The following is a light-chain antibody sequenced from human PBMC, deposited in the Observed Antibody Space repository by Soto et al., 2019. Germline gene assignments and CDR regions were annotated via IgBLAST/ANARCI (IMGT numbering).Light chain of an antibody. J-gene: IGLJ2*01. CDR3: QVWDSSSDHVV. V-gene: IGLV3-21*04. CDR2: YDS. CDR1: NIGSKS. Sequence: SYDLTQPPSVSVAPGKTARITCGGNNIGSKSVHWYQQKPGQAPVLVIYYDSDRPSGIPERFSGSNSGNTATLTISRVEAGDEADYYCQVWDSSSDHVVFGGGTKATVL.